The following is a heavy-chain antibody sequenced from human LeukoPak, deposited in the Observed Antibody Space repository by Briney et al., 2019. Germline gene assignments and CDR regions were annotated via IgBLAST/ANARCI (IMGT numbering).Heavy chain of an antibody. Sequence: SETLSLTXTVSGGSISSYYWSWIRQPAGKGMEWIGRIYTSGSTNYNPSLKSRVTMSVDTSKNQFSLKLSSVTAADTAVYYCARDAANRGTDYWGQGTLVTVSS. J-gene: IGHJ4*02. CDR2: IYTSGST. CDR3: ARDAANRGTDY. V-gene: IGHV4-4*07. D-gene: IGHD2/OR15-2a*01. CDR1: GGSISSYY.